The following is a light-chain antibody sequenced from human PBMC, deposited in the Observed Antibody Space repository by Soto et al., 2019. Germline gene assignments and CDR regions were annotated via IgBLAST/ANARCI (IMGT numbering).Light chain of an antibody. J-gene: IGKJ5*01. CDR2: GAS. CDR3: QQYGKSPQIT. CDR1: QSVSSSF. V-gene: IGKV3-20*01. Sequence: EIVLTQSPGTLSLSPGERATLSCRASQSVSSSFLAWYQQKPGQAPRLLIYGASTRATGIPGRFSGSGSGTDFSLTISRLEPEDFAVYYCQQYGKSPQITFGQGTRLEIK.